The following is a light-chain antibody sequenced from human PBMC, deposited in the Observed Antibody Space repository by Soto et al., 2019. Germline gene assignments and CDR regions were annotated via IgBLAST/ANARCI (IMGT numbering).Light chain of an antibody. J-gene: IGLJ1*01. Sequence: QSVLTQPASVSVSPGHSITISCTGTSSDVGGYNYVSWYQQHPGKVPKLMIYDLSDRPSGVSSRFSGSKAGNAASLTISGLQAEAEADYYCRSYTSSRTLVFGTGTKVTV. CDR1: SSDVGGYNY. V-gene: IGLV2-14*01. CDR3: RSYTSSRTLV. CDR2: DLS.